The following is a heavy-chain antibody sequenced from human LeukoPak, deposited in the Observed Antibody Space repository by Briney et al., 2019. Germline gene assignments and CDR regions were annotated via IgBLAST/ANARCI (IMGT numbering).Heavy chain of an antibody. D-gene: IGHD2-15*01. V-gene: IGHV3-23*01. CDR2: MSGRGVST. J-gene: IGHJ4*02. Sequence: GGSLRLSCAAPGFTFTNYAMSWVRQAPGKGLEWVSGMSGRGVSTYYADSVKGRFTISSDNSKNTLYLQMNSLRAEDTAIYYCAKDCNGGNCYIDYWGQGTLVTVAS. CDR1: GFTFTNYA. CDR3: AKDCNGGNCYIDY.